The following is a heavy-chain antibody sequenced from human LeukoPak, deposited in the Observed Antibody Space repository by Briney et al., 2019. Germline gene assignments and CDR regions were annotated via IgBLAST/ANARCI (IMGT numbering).Heavy chain of an antibody. D-gene: IGHD6-19*01. V-gene: IGHV3-23*01. J-gene: IGHJ4*02. Sequence: GGSLRLSCAASGFTFSSYAMSWVRQAPGKGLEWVSAISGSGGSTYYADSVKGRFTISRDNAKNSLYLQMNSLRAEDTAVYYCATPKDSSGWYGGFDYWGQGTLVTVSS. CDR2: ISGSGGST. CDR3: ATPKDSSGWYGGFDY. CDR1: GFTFSSYA.